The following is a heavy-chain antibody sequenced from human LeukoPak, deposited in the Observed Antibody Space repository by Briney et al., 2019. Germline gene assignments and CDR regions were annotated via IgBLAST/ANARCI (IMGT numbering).Heavy chain of an antibody. J-gene: IGHJ5*02. CDR1: GYSFTSYW. V-gene: IGHV5-51*01. D-gene: IGHD3-16*01. Sequence: GESLKISCKGSGYSFTSYWIGWVRPMPGKGLEWMGIIYPGDSDTRYSPSFQGQVTISADKSISTAYLQWSSLKASDTAMYYCGGASVLNGFAPGGQGTLVTVSS. CDR2: IYPGDSDT. CDR3: GGASVLNGFAP.